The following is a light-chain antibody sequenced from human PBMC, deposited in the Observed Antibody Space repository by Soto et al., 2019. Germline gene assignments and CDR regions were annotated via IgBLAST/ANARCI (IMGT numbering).Light chain of an antibody. CDR3: SAWDDNIYGPV. Sequence: QSVLTQPPSASGTPGQRVAISCSGGSPDIGSNPVNWYLHLPGAAPKLLIYRDNQRPSGVPDRFSGSKSGTSASLTISGLQSADEADYFCSAWDDNIYGPVFGGGTKLTVL. CDR2: RDN. V-gene: IGLV1-44*01. J-gene: IGLJ2*01. CDR1: SPDIGSNP.